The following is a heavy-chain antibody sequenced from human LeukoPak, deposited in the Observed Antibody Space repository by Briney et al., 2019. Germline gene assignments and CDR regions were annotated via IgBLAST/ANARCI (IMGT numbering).Heavy chain of an antibody. D-gene: IGHD2-8*02. CDR2: IYYDGYP. V-gene: IGHV4-59*01. CDR1: GASLSSYF. J-gene: IGHJ4*02. Sequence: ASETLSLTCNVSGASLSSYFWSWIRQPPGKGLEWIGYIYYDGYPNYSPSLRSRITIPVEKSKSQFSLNLRSVTAADTALYFCAGTELGYCTVTGCPLESWGQGTLVTVSS. CDR3: AGTELGYCTVTGCPLES.